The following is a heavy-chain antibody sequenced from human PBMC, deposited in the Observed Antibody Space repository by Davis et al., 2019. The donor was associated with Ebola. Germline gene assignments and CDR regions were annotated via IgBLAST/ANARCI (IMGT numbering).Heavy chain of an antibody. CDR1: GGSISSGGYS. Sequence: MPSETLSLTCAVSGGSISSGGYSWSWIRQPPGKGLEWIGYIYHSGSTYYNPSLKSRVTISVDRSKNQFSLKLSSVTAADTAVYYCARARYSGVPVDYWGQGTLVTVSS. D-gene: IGHD2-21*01. CDR3: ARARYSGVPVDY. CDR2: IYHSGST. J-gene: IGHJ4*02. V-gene: IGHV4-30-2*01.